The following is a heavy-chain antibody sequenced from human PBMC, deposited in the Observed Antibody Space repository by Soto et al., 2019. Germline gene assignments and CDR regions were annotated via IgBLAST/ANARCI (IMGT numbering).Heavy chain of an antibody. CDR2: ISSRSSYI. CDR3: ARDSFGWQLGCDY. CDR1: GFTFSSYS. D-gene: IGHD6-6*01. Sequence: PGGSLRLSCAASGFTFSSYSMNWVRQAPGKGLEWVSSISSRSSYIYYTDSVKGRFTISRDNAKNSLYLQMNSLRAEDTAVYYCARDSFGWQLGCDYWGQGTLVTVSS. V-gene: IGHV3-21*01. J-gene: IGHJ4*02.